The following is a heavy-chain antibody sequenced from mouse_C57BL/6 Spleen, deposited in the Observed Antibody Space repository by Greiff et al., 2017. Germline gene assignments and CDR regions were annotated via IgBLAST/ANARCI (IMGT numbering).Heavy chain of an antibody. V-gene: IGHV1-19*01. CDR1: GYTFTDYY. CDR2: INPYNGGT. J-gene: IGHJ2*01. CDR3: ARGAGKGVFDY. D-gene: IGHD3-3*01. Sequence: VQLQQSGPVLVKPGASVKMSCKASGYTFTDYYMNWVKQSHGKSLEWIGVINPYNGGTSYNQKFKGKATLTVDKSSSTAYMELNSLTSEDSAVYYCARGAGKGVFDYWGQGTTLTVSS.